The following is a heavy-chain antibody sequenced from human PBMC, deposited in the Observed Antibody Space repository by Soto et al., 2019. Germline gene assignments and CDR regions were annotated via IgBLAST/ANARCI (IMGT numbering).Heavy chain of an antibody. D-gene: IGHD4-17*01. CDR2: ISSNGGST. V-gene: IGHV3-64*01. J-gene: IGHJ4*02. CDR3: ARDRNGDYYFDY. Sequence: EVQLVESGGGLVQPGGSLRLSCAASGFTFSSYAMHWVRQAPGKGLEYVSAISSNGGSTYYANSVKGRFTISRDNSKNTLYLQMGSLRAEDMAVYYCARDRNGDYYFDYWGQGTLVTVSS. CDR1: GFTFSSYA.